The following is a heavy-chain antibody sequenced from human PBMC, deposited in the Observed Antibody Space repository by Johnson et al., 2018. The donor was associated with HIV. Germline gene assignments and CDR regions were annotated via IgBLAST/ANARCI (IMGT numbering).Heavy chain of an antibody. CDR1: GFTFDDYG. V-gene: IGHV3-20*04. CDR3: AREGVAVAGTGDAFDI. Sequence: VQLVESGGGVLRPGGSLRLSCAASGFTFDDYGMNWVRQAPGKGLEWVSAITWYGGTTGYADSVKGRCTISRDNSKNTMYLQMNSLRAEDTAVYYCAREGVAVAGTGDAFDIWGQGTMVTVSS. D-gene: IGHD6-19*01. CDR2: ITWYGGTT. J-gene: IGHJ3*02.